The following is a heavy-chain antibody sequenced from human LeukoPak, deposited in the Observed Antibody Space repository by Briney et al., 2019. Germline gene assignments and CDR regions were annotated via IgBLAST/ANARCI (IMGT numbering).Heavy chain of an antibody. D-gene: IGHD3-22*01. V-gene: IGHV3-48*04. CDR2: ISRSSSTR. Sequence: GSLRLSCAASGFTFSSYSMNWVRQAPGKGLEWVSYISRSSSTRYYADSVKGRFTISRDNAKNSLYLQMNSLRAEDTAVYYCARVGFVASSGRYYYYGMDVWGQGTTVTVSS. CDR3: ARVGFVASSGRYYYYGMDV. J-gene: IGHJ6*02. CDR1: GFTFSSYS.